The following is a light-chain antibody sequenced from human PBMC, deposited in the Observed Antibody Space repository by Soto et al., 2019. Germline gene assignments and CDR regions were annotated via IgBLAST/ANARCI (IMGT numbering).Light chain of an antibody. CDR2: DAS. V-gene: IGKV1-5*01. Sequence: DIEITQSPSTLCASVGDRVTITCRASQSISRWLAWHPQKPGKAPRILIYDASNLPRGVPSRFSGSGAGTECTLAISSLQPDDFETDYCQQYNSYSLTFGQGTQVDIK. CDR1: QSISRW. CDR3: QQYNSYSLT. J-gene: IGKJ1*01.